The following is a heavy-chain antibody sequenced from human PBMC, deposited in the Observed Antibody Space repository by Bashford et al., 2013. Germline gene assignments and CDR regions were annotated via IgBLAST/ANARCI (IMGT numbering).Heavy chain of an antibody. V-gene: IGHV3-33*01. CDR3: ARTAAVHNRALYGMDV. CDR2: IWYDGGNK. D-gene: IGHD6-13*01. Sequence: GSLRLSCAASGFTFSNYGMHWVRQAPGKGLEWVAVIWYDGGNKYYADSVKGRFTISRDNSKNTLYLQMNSLRAEDTAVYYCARTAAVHNRALYGMDVWGQGTTVTVSS. J-gene: IGHJ6*02. CDR1: GFTFSNYG.